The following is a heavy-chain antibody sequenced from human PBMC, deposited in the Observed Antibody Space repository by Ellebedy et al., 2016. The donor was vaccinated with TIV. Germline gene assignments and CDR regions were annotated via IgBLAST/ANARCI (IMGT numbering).Heavy chain of an antibody. CDR2: MNPNSGNT. Sequence: ASVTVSCKASGYTFTRYDINWVRQATGQGLEWMGWMNPNSGNTGYTQKFQGRVTITRNTSISTAYMELSSLRSEDTAVYYCARVRDNSWYYWGQGTLVTVSS. CDR1: GYTFTRYD. D-gene: IGHD6-13*01. CDR3: ARVRDNSWYY. V-gene: IGHV1-8*03. J-gene: IGHJ4*02.